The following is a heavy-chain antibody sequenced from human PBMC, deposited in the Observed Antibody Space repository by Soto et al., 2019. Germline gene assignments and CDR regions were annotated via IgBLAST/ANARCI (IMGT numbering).Heavy chain of an antibody. Sequence: QVQLQESGPGLVRPSETLSLTCTVSGASFTSYYWSWIRQPPGKGLEWIGYIYYGERTNYNPSLKSRVTISRDTSKNQVFLKLTSVTAADTAVYYCARGRTERHNWFDPLGQGTLVTVSS. CDR2: IYYGERT. J-gene: IGHJ5*02. CDR1: GASFTSYY. D-gene: IGHD1-1*01. V-gene: IGHV4-59*01. CDR3: ARGRTERHNWFDP.